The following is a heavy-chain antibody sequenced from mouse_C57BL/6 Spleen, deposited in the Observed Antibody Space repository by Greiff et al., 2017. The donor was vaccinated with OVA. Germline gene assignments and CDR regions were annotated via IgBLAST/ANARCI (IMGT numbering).Heavy chain of an antibody. D-gene: IGHD1-1*01. CDR1: GFSLTSYG. V-gene: IGHV2-2*01. CDR3: ARNLLPLAMDY. J-gene: IGHJ4*01. CDR2: IWSGGST. Sequence: VQLQQSGPGLVQPSQSLSITCTVSGFSLTSYGVHWVRQSPGKGLEWLGVIWSGGSTGYNAAFISRLSISKDNSKSQVFFKMNSLQADDTAIYYCARNLLPLAMDYWGQGTSVTVSS.